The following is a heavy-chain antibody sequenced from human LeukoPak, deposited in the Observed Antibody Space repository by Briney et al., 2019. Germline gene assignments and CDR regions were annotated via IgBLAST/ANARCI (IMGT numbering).Heavy chain of an antibody. CDR1: GYTFTSYG. V-gene: IGHV1-18*01. CDR3: ARAFDAFDI. J-gene: IGHJ3*02. Sequence: SSVKLSGKASGYTFTSYGISRVRQAPGHGLEWMGWISAYNGNTNYAQKLQGRVTMNTEASTSTAYMKLRSLRSDDRAVYYCARAFDAFDIWGQGTMVTVSS. CDR2: ISAYNGNT.